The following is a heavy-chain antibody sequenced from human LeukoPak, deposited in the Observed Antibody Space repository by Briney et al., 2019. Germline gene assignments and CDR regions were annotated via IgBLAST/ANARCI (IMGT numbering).Heavy chain of an antibody. CDR1: GYTFTGYY. CDR3: ARDYAYDPTAFYDY. J-gene: IGHJ4*02. D-gene: IGHD3-22*01. Sequence: ASVKVSCKASGYTFTGYYIHWVRQAPGQGLEWMGLIRSPSGDTTYAQKFQGRVTMTRVTSINTAYMELSWLTSDDTAIYYCARDYAYDPTAFYDYWGQGTLVTVSS. CDR2: IRSPSGDT. V-gene: IGHV1-2*02.